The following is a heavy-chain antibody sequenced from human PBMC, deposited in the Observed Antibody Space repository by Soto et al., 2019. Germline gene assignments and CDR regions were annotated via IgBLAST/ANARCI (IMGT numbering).Heavy chain of an antibody. D-gene: IGHD3-3*01. CDR1: GYTFTSYD. CDR2: MNPNSGNT. J-gene: IGHJ6*03. CDR3: ARGLGEADDFWSGLTYYMDV. V-gene: IGHV1-8*01. Sequence: ASVKVSCKASGYTFTSYDINWVRQATGQGLEWMGWMNPNSGNTGYAQKFQGRVTMTRNTSISTAYMELSGLRSEDTAVYYCARGLGEADDFWSGLTYYMDVWGKGTTVTVSS.